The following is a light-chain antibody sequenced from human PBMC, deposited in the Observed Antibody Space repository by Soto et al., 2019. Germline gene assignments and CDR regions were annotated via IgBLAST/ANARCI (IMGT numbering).Light chain of an antibody. V-gene: IGKV3-20*01. Sequence: EIVLTQSPGTLSLSPGERATLSCRASQSVSSIYLAWFQQRPGQPPRLLISGASSRATGIPDRFSGSGSGTDFTLTISRLEPEDFAVYHCQQYGGAPWTFGQGTKVEIK. CDR3: QQYGGAPWT. CDR2: GAS. J-gene: IGKJ1*01. CDR1: QSVSSIY.